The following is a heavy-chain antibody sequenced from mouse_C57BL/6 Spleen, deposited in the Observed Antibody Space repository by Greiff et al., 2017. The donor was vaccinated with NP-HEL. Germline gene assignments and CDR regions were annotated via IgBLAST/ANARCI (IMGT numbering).Heavy chain of an antibody. Sequence: VQLKESGAELVRPGASVKLSCTASGFNIKDDYMHWVKQRPEQGLEWIGWIDPENGDTEYASKFQGKATITADTSSNTAYLQLSSLTSEDTAVYYCTVAYYNAMDYWGQGTSVTVSS. V-gene: IGHV14-4*01. CDR1: GFNIKDDY. CDR2: IDPENGDT. CDR3: TVAYYNAMDY. J-gene: IGHJ4*01. D-gene: IGHD2-12*01.